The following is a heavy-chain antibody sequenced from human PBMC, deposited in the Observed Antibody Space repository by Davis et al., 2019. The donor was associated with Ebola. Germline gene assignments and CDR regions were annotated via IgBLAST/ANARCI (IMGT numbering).Heavy chain of an antibody. CDR1: GFSFSTSS. D-gene: IGHD1-26*01. V-gene: IGHV3-64D*08. CDR2: ISQNGGST. Sequence: GGSLRLSCSASGFSFSTSSMYWVRQPPGKGLGCISAISQNGGSTFYAESVKGRFSITRDNSKNTLFLQMTSLQSADTAVYYCVKEARRGAVFDYWGQGSLVSVSS. CDR3: VKEARRGAVFDY. J-gene: IGHJ4*02.